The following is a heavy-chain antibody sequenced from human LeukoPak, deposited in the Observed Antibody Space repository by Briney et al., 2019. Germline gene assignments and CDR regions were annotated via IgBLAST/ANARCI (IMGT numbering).Heavy chain of an antibody. CDR2: IWYDGSNK. CDR1: GFTFSSYG. Sequence: GGSLRLSCAASGFTFSSYGMHWVRQAPGKGLEWVAVIWYDGSNKYYADSVKGRFTISRDNSKNTLYLQMNSLRAEDTAVCYCARVQSRELLGFDYRGQGTLVTVSS. CDR3: ARVQSRELLGFDY. V-gene: IGHV3-33*01. J-gene: IGHJ4*02. D-gene: IGHD1-26*01.